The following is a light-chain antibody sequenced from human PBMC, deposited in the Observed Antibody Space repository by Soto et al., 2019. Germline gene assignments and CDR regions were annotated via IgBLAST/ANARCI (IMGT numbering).Light chain of an antibody. CDR2: SNN. Sequence: QSVLTQPPSTSGTPGQRVTISCSGSRSNIGSNTVTWYQQLPGTAPKLLSYSNNQRPSGVPDRFSGSKSGPSASLVISGLQSEDEADYYCAAWDDRLNGSYVFGTGTKVTVL. CDR3: AAWDDRLNGSYV. CDR1: RSNIGSNT. J-gene: IGLJ1*01. V-gene: IGLV1-44*01.